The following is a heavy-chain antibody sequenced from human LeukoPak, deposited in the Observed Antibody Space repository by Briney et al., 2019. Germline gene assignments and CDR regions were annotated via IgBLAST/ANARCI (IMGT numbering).Heavy chain of an antibody. CDR1: GFTFSSYG. CDR3: AKAVYVNWFDAFDL. CDR2: IRYDGSNK. J-gene: IGHJ3*01. Sequence: GGSLRLSCAASGFTFSSYGMHWVRQAPGKGLEWVAFIRYDGSNKYYADSVKGRFTISRDNSKNTVYLQMNSLRAEDTAVYYCAKAVYVNWFDAFDLWGQGTMVTVSS. V-gene: IGHV3-30*02. D-gene: IGHD2-8*01.